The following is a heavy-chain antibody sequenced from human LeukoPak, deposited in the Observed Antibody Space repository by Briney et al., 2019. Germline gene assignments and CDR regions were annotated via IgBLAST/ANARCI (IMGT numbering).Heavy chain of an antibody. CDR2: VSWDGVST. J-gene: IGHJ4*02. CDR1: GFTFDEYI. CDR3: AKGAPKSRYSYDSSVYSPPKY. V-gene: IGHV3-43*01. Sequence: GGSLRLSCAASGFTFDEYIMHWVRQAPGKGLEWVSVVSWDGVSTYYADSVKGRFTISRDNSKNSLYLQMNSLRIEDTALYYCAKGAPKSRYSYDSSVYSPPKYWGQGTLVTVSS. D-gene: IGHD3-22*01.